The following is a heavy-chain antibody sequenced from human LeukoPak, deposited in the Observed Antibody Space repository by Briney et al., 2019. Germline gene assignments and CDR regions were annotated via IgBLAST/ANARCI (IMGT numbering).Heavy chain of an antibody. Sequence: SETLSLTCTVSGGSISSYYWSWIRQPPGKGLEWIGYIYDRGSTNYNPSLKSRFTIPVDTSKNQFSLNLHSVTAADTAVYYCARDGIAAAGDNPLNYYYGMDVWGKGTTVTVSS. CDR2: IYDRGST. CDR1: GGSISSYY. CDR3: ARDGIAAAGDNPLNYYYGMDV. D-gene: IGHD6-13*01. J-gene: IGHJ6*04. V-gene: IGHV4-59*01.